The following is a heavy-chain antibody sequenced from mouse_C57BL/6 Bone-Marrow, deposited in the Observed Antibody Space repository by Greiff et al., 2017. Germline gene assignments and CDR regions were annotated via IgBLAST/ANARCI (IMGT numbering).Heavy chain of an antibody. J-gene: IGHJ1*03. CDR2: IWSGGST. V-gene: IGHV2-2*01. CDR1: GFSLTSYG. D-gene: IGHD4-1*01. CDR3: ARNWDRGPAFDV. Sequence: QVHVKQSGPGLVQPSQSLSITCTASGFSLTSYGVHWVRQSPGKGLEWLGVIWSGGSTDYNAAFIARRSISKDNSKRQVFFKMSSLQADDTAIYYCARNWDRGPAFDVWGTGTTVTVSS.